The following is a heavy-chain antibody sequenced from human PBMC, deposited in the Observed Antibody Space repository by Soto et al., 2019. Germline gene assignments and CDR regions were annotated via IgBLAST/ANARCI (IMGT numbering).Heavy chain of an antibody. V-gene: IGHV3-21*01. J-gene: IGHJ1*01. Sequence: PGGSLRLSCAASGFTFSSYSMNWVRQAPGKGLEWVSSISSSSSYIYYADSVKGRFTISRDNAKNSLYLQMNSLRAEDTAVYYCARDPPGRDTIFGVVIRRKNAEYFQHWGQGTLVTVSS. CDR1: GFTFSSYS. CDR3: ARDPPGRDTIFGVVIRRKNAEYFQH. D-gene: IGHD3-3*01. CDR2: ISSSSSYI.